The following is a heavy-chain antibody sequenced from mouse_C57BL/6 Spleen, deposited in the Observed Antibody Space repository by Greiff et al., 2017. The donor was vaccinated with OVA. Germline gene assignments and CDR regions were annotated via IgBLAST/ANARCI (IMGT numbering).Heavy chain of an antibody. CDR3: ARDWDEDYLDY. Sequence: QVQLQQPGTELVKPGASVTLSCKASGYTFTSYWMHWVQQRPGQGLEWIGNINPSNGGTNYNEKFKRKATLTVDKSSSTAYMQLSSLTSEDSAVYYCARDWDEDYLDYWGQGTTLTVSS. J-gene: IGHJ2*01. V-gene: IGHV1-53*01. CDR2: INPSNGGT. D-gene: IGHD4-1*01. CDR1: GYTFTSYW.